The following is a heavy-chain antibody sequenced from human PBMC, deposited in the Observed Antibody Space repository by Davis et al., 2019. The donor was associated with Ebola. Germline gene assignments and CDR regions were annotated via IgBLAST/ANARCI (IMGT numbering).Heavy chain of an antibody. V-gene: IGHV5-51*01. J-gene: IGHJ3*02. CDR3: ASLRRTITGMDDAFDI. CDR2: IYTGDSDT. D-gene: IGHD1-20*01. CDR1: GNSLTSHW. Sequence: GESLKISCKDSGNSLTSHWIGWVRQMPGKCLEWMGIIYTGDSDTRYSPSFRGQVTISADKSIKTAFLQWSSLKASDTAMYYCASLRRTITGMDDAFDIWGQGTMVTVSS.